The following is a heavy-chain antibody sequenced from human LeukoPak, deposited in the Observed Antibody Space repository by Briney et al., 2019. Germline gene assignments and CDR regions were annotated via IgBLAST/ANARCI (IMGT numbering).Heavy chain of an antibody. Sequence: AGGSLRLSCAASGFTVSSNYMSWVRQAPGKGLEWVSSISSSSSYIYYADSVKGRFTISRDNAKNSLYLQMNSLRAEDTAVYYCAREGDDFWSGYWYYYYYMDVWGKGTTVTVSS. CDR2: ISSSSSYI. J-gene: IGHJ6*03. CDR3: AREGDDFWSGYWYYYYYMDV. V-gene: IGHV3-21*01. D-gene: IGHD3-3*01. CDR1: GFTVSSNY.